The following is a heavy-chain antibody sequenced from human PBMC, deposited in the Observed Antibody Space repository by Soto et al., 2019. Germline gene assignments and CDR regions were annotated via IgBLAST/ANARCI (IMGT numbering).Heavy chain of an antibody. Sequence: GESLKISCKGSGYSFTSYWISWVRQMPGKGLEWMGRIDPSDSYTNYSPSFQGHVTISADKSISTAYLQWSSLKASDTATYYCARLGYSSSSSYYYGMAVWGQGTTVTVSS. J-gene: IGHJ6*02. D-gene: IGHD6-6*01. CDR3: ARLGYSSSSSYYYGMAV. V-gene: IGHV5-10-1*01. CDR2: IDPSDSYT. CDR1: GYSFTSYW.